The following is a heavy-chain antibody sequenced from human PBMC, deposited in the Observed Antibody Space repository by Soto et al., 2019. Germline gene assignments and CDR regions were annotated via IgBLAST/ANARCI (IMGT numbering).Heavy chain of an antibody. D-gene: IGHD1-7*01. V-gene: IGHV3-9*01. CDR1: GFTFDDYA. J-gene: IGHJ5*02. CDR2: SSWNSGSI. CDR3: AKDIGGGTTGYNWFDP. Sequence: EVQLVESGGGLVQPGRSLRLSCAASGFTFDDYAMHWVRQAPGKGLEWVSGSSWNSGSIGYADSVKGRFTISRDNAKNSLYLQMNSLRAEDTAFYYCAKDIGGGTTGYNWFDPWGQGTLVTVSS.